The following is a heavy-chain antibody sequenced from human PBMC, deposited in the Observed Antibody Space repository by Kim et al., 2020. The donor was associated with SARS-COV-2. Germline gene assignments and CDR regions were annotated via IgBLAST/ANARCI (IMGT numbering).Heavy chain of an antibody. J-gene: IGHJ4*02. CDR3: ARVFPPILWFGELLFYFDY. Sequence: GRVTITRDTSASTAYMELSSLRSEDTAVYYCARVFPPILWFGELLFYFDYWGQGTLVTVSS. D-gene: IGHD3-10*01. V-gene: IGHV1-3*01.